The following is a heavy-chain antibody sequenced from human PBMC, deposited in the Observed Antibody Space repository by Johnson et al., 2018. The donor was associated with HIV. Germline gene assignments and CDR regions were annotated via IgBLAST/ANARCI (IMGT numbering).Heavy chain of an antibody. V-gene: IGHV3-30*14. CDR2: ISFDGSNK. J-gene: IGHJ3*02. CDR3: AREVAGDYGDSPGAFDI. D-gene: IGHD4-17*01. Sequence: QVQLVESGGGVVRPGRSLRLSCAASGFTFSNYPMHWVRQAPGKGLEWVAVISFDGSNKYYTDSVTGRFTISRDNSKNTLYLQMNSLRAEDTAVYYCAREVAGDYGDSPGAFDIWGQGTMVTVSS. CDR1: GFTFSNYP.